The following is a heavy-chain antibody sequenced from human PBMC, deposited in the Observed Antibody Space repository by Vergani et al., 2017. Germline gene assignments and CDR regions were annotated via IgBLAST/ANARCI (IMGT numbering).Heavy chain of an antibody. Sequence: QVQLQESGPGLVKPSETLSLTCTVSGGPISSYYWSWIRHPPGKGLDWFGYIYYSGSTNYNPPLKSRVTIAVDTSKNQFSLKLSSVTAADTAVYYCARSTMIVVAYAFDIWGQGTMVTVSS. CDR1: GGPISSYY. CDR3: ARSTMIVVAYAFDI. CDR2: IYYSGST. D-gene: IGHD3-22*01. J-gene: IGHJ3*02. V-gene: IGHV4-59*08.